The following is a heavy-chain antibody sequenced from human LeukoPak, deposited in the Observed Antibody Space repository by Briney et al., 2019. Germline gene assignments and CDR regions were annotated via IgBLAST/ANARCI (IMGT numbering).Heavy chain of an antibody. J-gene: IGHJ2*01. V-gene: IGHV4-59*01. CDR1: GGSISSYY. Sequence: SETLSLTCTVSGGSISSYYWSWIRQPPGKGLEWIGYIYYSGSTNYNPSLKSRVTISVDTSKNQFSLKLSSVAAADTAVYYYARLYFDWPDWYFDLWGRGTLVTVSS. CDR3: ARLYFDWPDWYFDL. D-gene: IGHD3-9*01. CDR2: IYYSGST.